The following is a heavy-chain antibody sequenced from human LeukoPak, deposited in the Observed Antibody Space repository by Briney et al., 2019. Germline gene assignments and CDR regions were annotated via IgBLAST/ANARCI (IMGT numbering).Heavy chain of an antibody. CDR1: GGSFSGYY. CDR2: IYYSGTT. V-gene: IGHV4-31*11. CDR3: ARDLSGRNAFDI. J-gene: IGHJ3*02. D-gene: IGHD2-15*01. Sequence: PSETLSLTCAVYGGSFSGYYWSWIRQHPGKGLEWIGYIYYSGTTDYNPSLKSRVTISVDTSKNQFSLKLSSVTAADTAVYYCARDLSGRNAFDIWGQGTMVTVSS.